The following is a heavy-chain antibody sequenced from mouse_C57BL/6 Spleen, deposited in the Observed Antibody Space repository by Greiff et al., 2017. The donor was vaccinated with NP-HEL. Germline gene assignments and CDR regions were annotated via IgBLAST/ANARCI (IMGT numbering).Heavy chain of an antibody. Sequence: QVQLQQPGAELVRPGTSVKLSCKASGYTFTSYWMHWVKQRPGQGLEWIGVIDPSDSYTNYNQKFKGKATLTVDTSSSTAYMQLSSLASEDSAVYYCARGVGSEYFDVWGTGTTVTVSS. D-gene: IGHD1-1*01. CDR1: GYTFTSYW. J-gene: IGHJ1*03. CDR3: ARGVGSEYFDV. V-gene: IGHV1-59*01. CDR2: IDPSDSYT.